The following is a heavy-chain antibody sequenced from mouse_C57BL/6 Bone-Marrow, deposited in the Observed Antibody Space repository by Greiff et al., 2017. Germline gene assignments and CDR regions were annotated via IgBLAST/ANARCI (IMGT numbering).Heavy chain of an antibody. V-gene: IGHV10-3*01. CDR1: GFTFNTYA. J-gene: IGHJ4*01. D-gene: IGHD3-2*02. CDR2: ISRKSSNYAT. CDR3: VRQDSSGPRGMDF. Sequence: EVQLVESGGGFVQPKGSLKLSCAASGFTFNTYAMHWVRQAPGKGLEWVARISRKSSNYATYYADSVKARFTISRDDSQSRLYLQMNNPKNKDTDMYYCVRQDSSGPRGMDFWGQGPSVTVSS.